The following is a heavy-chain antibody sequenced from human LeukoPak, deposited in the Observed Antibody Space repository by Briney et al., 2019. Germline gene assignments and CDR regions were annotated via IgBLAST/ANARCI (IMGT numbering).Heavy chain of an antibody. Sequence: SETLSLTCTSGGPISGFFWGWIRQPPGNGLEWIGYIYNSGNTNYNPSLQSRVTMSVDTSKNQFSLRLTSVTAADAAVYYCARATGYYDKPFDSWGQGALVTVSS. CDR2: IYNSGNT. CDR3: ARATGYYDKPFDS. CDR1: GGPISGFF. J-gene: IGHJ4*02. D-gene: IGHD3-9*01. V-gene: IGHV4-59*01.